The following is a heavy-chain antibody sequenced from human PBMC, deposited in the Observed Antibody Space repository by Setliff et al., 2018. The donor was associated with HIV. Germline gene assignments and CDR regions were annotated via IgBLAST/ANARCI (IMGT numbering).Heavy chain of an antibody. Sequence: SETLSLTCTVSGASISTTTYYWSWIRQPPGKGLEWIGSIHYTGNTYNTPSLKSRLTISVDASKNQISLKLTSVTAADTAIYFCAREGDGIDYWGQGILVTVSS. CDR2: IHYTGNT. D-gene: IGHD2-21*02. V-gene: IGHV4-39*02. CDR1: GASISTTTYY. J-gene: IGHJ4*02. CDR3: AREGDGIDY.